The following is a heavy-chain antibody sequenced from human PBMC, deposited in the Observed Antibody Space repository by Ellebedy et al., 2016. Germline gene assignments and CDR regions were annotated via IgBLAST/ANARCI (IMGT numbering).Heavy chain of an antibody. CDR2: INPNSGGT. CDR1: GYTFTGYY. J-gene: IGHJ6*02. D-gene: IGHD3-10*01. CDR3: ATGRGDIYYYYGMDV. V-gene: IGHV1-2*04. Sequence: ASVKVSXXASGYTFTGYYMHWVRQAPGQGLEWMGWINPNSGGTNYAQKFQGWVTMTRDTSISTAYMELSRLRSDDTAVYYCATGRGDIYYYYGMDVWGQGTTVTVSS.